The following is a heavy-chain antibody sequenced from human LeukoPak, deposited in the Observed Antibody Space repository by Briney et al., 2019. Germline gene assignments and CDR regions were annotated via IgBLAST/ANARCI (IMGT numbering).Heavy chain of an antibody. V-gene: IGHV3-30-3*01. D-gene: IGHD3-22*01. CDR2: ISYDGSNK. CDR1: GFTFSSYA. CDR3: ARDSGSSGYYYFDY. J-gene: IGHJ4*02. Sequence: GGSLRLSCAASGFTFSSYAMHWVRQAPGKGLEWVAVISYDGSNKYYADSVKGRFTISRDNSKNTLYLQMNSLRAEDTAVCYCARDSGSSGYYYFDYWGQGTLVTVSS.